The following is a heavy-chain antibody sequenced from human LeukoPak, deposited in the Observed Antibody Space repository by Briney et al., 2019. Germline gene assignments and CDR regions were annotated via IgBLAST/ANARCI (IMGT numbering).Heavy chain of an antibody. Sequence: ASAKVSCKASGYTLTDYYMHWVRQAPGQGLEWMGRINPNSGGTNYAQKFQGRVTMTRDTSISTVYMELSRLRSDDTAVYYCARVGYYESSGYYEYWGQGTLVTVSS. D-gene: IGHD3-22*01. CDR1: GYTLTDYY. J-gene: IGHJ4*02. CDR3: ARVGYYESSGYYEY. CDR2: INPNSGGT. V-gene: IGHV1-2*06.